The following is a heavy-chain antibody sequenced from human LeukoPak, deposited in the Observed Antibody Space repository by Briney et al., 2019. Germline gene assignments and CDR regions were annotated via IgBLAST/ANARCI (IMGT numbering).Heavy chain of an antibody. CDR2: ISSDGTNT. D-gene: IGHD3-16*01. CDR3: ARDWGGSGPTSHDY. CDR1: GFTFKSSW. J-gene: IGHJ4*02. V-gene: IGHV3-74*01. Sequence: GGSLTLSCAASGFTFKSSWMHWVRQPPGRGPVWVSRISSDGTNTRYADSVRGRFTVSRDNAKNTLYLQMNSLRVEDSAVHYCARDWGGSGPTSHDYWGQGTLVTVSS.